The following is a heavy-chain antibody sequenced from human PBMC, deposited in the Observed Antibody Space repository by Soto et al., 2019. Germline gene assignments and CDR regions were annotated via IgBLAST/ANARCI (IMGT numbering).Heavy chain of an antibody. CDR1: GFTFSSYD. V-gene: IGHV3-30*18. D-gene: IGHD3-22*01. Sequence: QVQLVESGGGVVQPGRSLRLSCAASGFTFSSYDMHWVRQAPGKGLEWVAVISYDGSNKYYADSVKGRFTISRDNSKNKLYLQMNSLRAEDTAVYYCAKDGPYDTTLGAFDIWGQGTMVTVSS. CDR2: ISYDGSNK. J-gene: IGHJ3*02. CDR3: AKDGPYDTTLGAFDI.